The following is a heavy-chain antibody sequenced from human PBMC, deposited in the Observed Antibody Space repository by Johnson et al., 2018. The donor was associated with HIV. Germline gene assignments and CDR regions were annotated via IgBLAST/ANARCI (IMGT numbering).Heavy chain of an antibody. Sequence: VQLVESGGGLVQPGGSLRLSCAASGFTFSSYDMHWVRQAPGKGLEWVSGINWNGGSTGYADSVKGRFTISRDNTKNSLYLQMNSLRAEDTALYYCARGRIAARPHAFVIWGQGTVVTVSS. J-gene: IGHJ3*02. CDR1: GFTFSSYD. CDR3: ARGRIAARPHAFVI. V-gene: IGHV3-20*04. D-gene: IGHD6-6*01. CDR2: INWNGGST.